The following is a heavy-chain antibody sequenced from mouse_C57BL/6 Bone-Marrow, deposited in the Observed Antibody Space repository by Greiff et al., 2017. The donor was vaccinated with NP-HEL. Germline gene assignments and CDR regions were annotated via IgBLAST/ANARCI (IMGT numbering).Heavy chain of an antibody. CDR1: GYTFTGYW. CDR3: ARSEKGHLLWPYYYAMDY. V-gene: IGHV1-9*01. D-gene: IGHD2-1*01. CDR2: ILPGSGST. J-gene: IGHJ4*01. Sequence: VKLVESGAELMKPGASVKLSCKATGYTFTGYWIEWVKQRPGHGLEWIGEILPGSGSTNYNEKFKGKATFTADTSSNTAYMQLSSLTTEDSAIYYCARSEKGHLLWPYYYAMDYWGQGTSVTVSS.